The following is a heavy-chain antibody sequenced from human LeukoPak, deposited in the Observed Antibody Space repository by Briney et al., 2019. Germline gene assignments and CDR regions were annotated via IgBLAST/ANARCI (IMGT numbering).Heavy chain of an antibody. CDR2: INPSSGTS. V-gene: IGHV1-46*01. CDR3: ARDLNYSGSSGYYYYGVDV. CDR1: GYTFTSSC. D-gene: IGHD6-6*01. Sequence: GASVKVSCKASGYTFTSSCMHWVRQAPGQGLEWMGIINPSSGTSSYAQKFQGRVTMTSDSSTRTVYMELSSLRSEATAVYYCARDLNYSGSSGYYYYGVDVWGQGTTVAVYS. J-gene: IGHJ6*02.